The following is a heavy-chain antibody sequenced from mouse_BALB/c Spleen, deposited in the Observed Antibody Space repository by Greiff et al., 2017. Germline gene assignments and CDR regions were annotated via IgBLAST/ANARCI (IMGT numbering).Heavy chain of an antibody. V-gene: IGHV1-19*01. D-gene: IGHD2-14*01. CDR2: VNPYNGGT. J-gene: IGHJ4*01. CDR1: GYTFTDYY. Sequence: EIQLQQSGPELVKPGASVKMSCKASGYTFTDYYMDWVKQSHGESFEWIGRVNPYNGGTSYNQKFKGKATLTVDKSSSTAYMELNSLTSEDSAVYYCASYRYAMDYWGQGTSVTVSS. CDR3: ASYRYAMDY.